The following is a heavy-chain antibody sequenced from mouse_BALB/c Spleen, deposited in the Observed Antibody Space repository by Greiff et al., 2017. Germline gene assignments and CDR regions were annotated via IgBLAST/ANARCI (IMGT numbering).Heavy chain of an antibody. V-gene: IGHV5-6*02. CDR1: GFTFSSYG. CDR3: ARQDYVHAWFAY. D-gene: IGHD1-1*02. J-gene: IGHJ3*01. Sequence: EVKLVESGGDLVKPGGSLKLSCAASGFTFSSYGMSWVRQTPDKRLEWVATISSGGSYTYYHDSVKGRFTISRDNAKNTLYLQLSSLKSEDTAMYYCARQDYVHAWFAYWGQGTLVTVSA. CDR2: ISSGGSYT.